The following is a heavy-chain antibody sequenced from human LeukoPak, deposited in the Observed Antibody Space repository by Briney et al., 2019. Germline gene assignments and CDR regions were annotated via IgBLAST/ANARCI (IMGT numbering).Heavy chain of an antibody. CDR2: ISGSGGST. CDR1: GFTFSSYA. Sequence: GGSLRLSCAASGFTFSSYAMSWVRQAPGEGLEWVSAISGSGGSTYYADSVKGRFTISRDNSKNTLYLQMNSLRAEDTAVYYCAKGWQWLVLGYWGQGTLVTVSS. J-gene: IGHJ4*02. CDR3: AKGWQWLVLGY. V-gene: IGHV3-23*01. D-gene: IGHD6-19*01.